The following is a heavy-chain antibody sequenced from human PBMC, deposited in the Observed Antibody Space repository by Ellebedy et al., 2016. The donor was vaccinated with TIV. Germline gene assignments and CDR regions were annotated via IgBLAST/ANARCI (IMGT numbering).Heavy chain of an antibody. V-gene: IGHV4-59*01. J-gene: IGHJ6*02. CDR1: GVSISTYY. D-gene: IGHD3-3*01. Sequence: MPSETLSLTCTVSGVSISTYYWSWIRQPPGKGLECIGYIFHSWSTNYNPSLKSRVAIAVDTSKNQFSLRLTSVTAADTAVYYCARGNRDSGSGYHPSFYYGLDVWGQGTTVTVSS. CDR3: ARGNRDSGSGYHPSFYYGLDV. CDR2: IFHSWST.